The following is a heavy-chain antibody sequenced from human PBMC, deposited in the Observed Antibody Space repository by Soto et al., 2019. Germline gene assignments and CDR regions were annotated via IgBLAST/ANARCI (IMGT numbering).Heavy chain of an antibody. CDR2: IYPGDSDT. D-gene: IGHD3-9*01. V-gene: IGHV5-51*01. J-gene: IGHJ6*02. CDR1: GYSFTSYW. Sequence: PGESLKISCKGSGYSFTSYWIGWVRQMPGKGLEWMGIIYPGDSDTRYSPSFQGQVTISADKSISTAYLQWSSLKASDTAMYYCARHFHLVSRNDILTGYYVDVWGQGTTVTVSS. CDR3: ARHFHLVSRNDILTGYYVDV.